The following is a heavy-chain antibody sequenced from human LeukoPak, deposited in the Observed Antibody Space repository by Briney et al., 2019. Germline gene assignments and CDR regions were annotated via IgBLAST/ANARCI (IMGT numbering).Heavy chain of an antibody. V-gene: IGHV3-23*01. CDR3: AKMYYIADYRAPIDY. CDR1: GFTFSSYA. CDR2: ISGSGGST. D-gene: IGHD3-10*01. Sequence: GGSLRLSCAASGFTFSSYAMSWVRQAPGKGLEWVSGISGSGGSTYYADSVKGRFTISRDNSKNTLYLQMNSPRAEDTAVYYCAKMYYIADYRAPIDYWGQGTLVTVSS. J-gene: IGHJ4*02.